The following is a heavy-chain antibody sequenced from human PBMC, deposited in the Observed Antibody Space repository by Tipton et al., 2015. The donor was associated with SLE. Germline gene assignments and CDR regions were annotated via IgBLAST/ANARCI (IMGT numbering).Heavy chain of an antibody. CDR2: FFHSGAA. CDR3: ARDSTSGWHDY. V-gene: IGHV4-39*07. CDR1: GGSITSSSYY. Sequence: LRLSCTVSGGSITSSSYYWGWIRQPPGKGLEWIGSFFHSGAAYYNPSLQSRVIISLDTPWNQISLRVRSVSAADTAVYYCARDSTSGWHDYWGQGTLVTVSS. D-gene: IGHD6-25*01. J-gene: IGHJ4*02.